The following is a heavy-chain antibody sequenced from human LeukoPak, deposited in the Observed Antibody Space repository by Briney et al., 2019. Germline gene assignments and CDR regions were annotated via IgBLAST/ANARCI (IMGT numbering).Heavy chain of an antibody. CDR3: ARGQIVVVPAATVYDY. V-gene: IGHV4-39*01. CDR2: SYYSGST. D-gene: IGHD2-2*01. J-gene: IGHJ4*02. Sequence: SETLSLTCTVSGGSISSSSYYWGWIRQPPGKGLEWIGSSYYSGSTYYNPSLKSQVTISVDTSKNQFSLKLSSVTAADTAVYYCARGQIVVVPAATVYDYWGQGTLVTVSS. CDR1: GGSISSSSYY.